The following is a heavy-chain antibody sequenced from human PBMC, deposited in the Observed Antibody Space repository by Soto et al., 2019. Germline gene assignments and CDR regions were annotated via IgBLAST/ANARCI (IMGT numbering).Heavy chain of an antibody. J-gene: IGHJ4*02. CDR1: GGSITGYH. Sequence: QVQLQESGPGLVKPSETLSLTCTVSGGSITGYHWSWIRQPPGKGLEWIGYTHGSGITNYNPSLQSRVTLSVDTSKTHFSLKLSSVTASDTAVYYCASYIEGGGGRGYWGQGHLLTVSS. D-gene: IGHD1-26*01. CDR3: ASYIEGGGGRGY. CDR2: THGSGIT. V-gene: IGHV4-59*01.